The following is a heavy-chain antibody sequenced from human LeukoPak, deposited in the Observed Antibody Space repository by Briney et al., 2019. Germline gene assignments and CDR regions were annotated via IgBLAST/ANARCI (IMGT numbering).Heavy chain of an antibody. V-gene: IGHV1-69*05. CDR3: ARAWGSTAFDI. CDR2: IIPIFGTA. CDR1: GYSFTDYY. Sequence: SVKVSCKTSGYSFTDYYMHWVRQAPGQGLEWMGGIIPIFGTANYAQKFQGRVTITTDESTSTAYMELSSLRSEDTAVYYCARAWGSTAFDIWGQGTMVTVSS. J-gene: IGHJ3*02. D-gene: IGHD7-27*01.